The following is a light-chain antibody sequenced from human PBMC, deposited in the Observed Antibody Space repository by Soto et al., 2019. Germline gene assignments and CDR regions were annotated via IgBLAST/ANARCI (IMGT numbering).Light chain of an antibody. Sequence: DIQLSQSPSFLSASVGDRVTITCRASQGISNYLAWYQRKPGKAPKLLISTASILQSGVPSRFSGSRSGTEFTLTISSLQTEDFATYYSQQLTIYPITFGQGTRMKIK. CDR3: QQLTIYPIT. CDR1: QGISNY. J-gene: IGKJ5*01. CDR2: TAS. V-gene: IGKV1-9*01.